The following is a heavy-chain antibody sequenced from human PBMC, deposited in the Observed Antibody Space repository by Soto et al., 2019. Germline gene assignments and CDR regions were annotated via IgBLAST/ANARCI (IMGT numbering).Heavy chain of an antibody. CDR2: ISGSGGST. CDR1: GFTFSSYA. CDR3: AKFSYDSSGKGGFDP. Sequence: GGSLRLSCAASGFTFSSYAMSWARQAPGKGLEWVSAISGSGGSTYYADSVKGRFTISRDNSKNTLYLQMNSLRAEDTAVYYCAKFSYDSSGKGGFDPWGQGTLVTVSS. D-gene: IGHD3-22*01. V-gene: IGHV3-23*01. J-gene: IGHJ5*02.